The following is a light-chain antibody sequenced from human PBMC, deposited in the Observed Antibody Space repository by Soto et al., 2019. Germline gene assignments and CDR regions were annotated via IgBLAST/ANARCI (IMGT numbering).Light chain of an antibody. V-gene: IGKV3-20*01. CDR3: HQYNNWPPET. CDR1: QSVSSSY. Sequence: EIVLTQSPGTLSLSPGERANLSCRGSQSVSSSYLAWYQQKPGQAPRLVFYGASSRATGIPDRFSGSGSGTDFTLTISRLEPEDFAVYYCHQYNNWPPETFGQGTKVDIK. J-gene: IGKJ1*01. CDR2: GAS.